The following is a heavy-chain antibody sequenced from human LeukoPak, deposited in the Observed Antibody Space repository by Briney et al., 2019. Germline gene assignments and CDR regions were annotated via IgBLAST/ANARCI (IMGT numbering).Heavy chain of an antibody. CDR1: GFTFSDSY. CDR3: ARNLPVRNDGWPLFDY. Sequence: GGSLRLSCAASGFTFSDSYMSWIRQSPGKGLEWISYISSSGETIYYADSMEGRFTISRDNAKNSLYLHINSLSAEDTAVYYCARNLPVRNDGWPLFDYWGQGTLVTVSS. D-gene: IGHD1-1*01. CDR2: ISSSGETI. J-gene: IGHJ4*02. V-gene: IGHV3-11*01.